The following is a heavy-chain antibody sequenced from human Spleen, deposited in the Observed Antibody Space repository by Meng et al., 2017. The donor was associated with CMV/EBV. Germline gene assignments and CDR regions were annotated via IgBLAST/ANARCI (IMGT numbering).Heavy chain of an antibody. CDR3: ARGEYCSSTSCYWNYYYGMDV. CDR1: GFTFSSYW. Sequence: GESLKISCAASGFTFSSYWMHWVRQAPGKGLVWVSRINSDGSSTSYADSVKGRFTISRDNAKNTLYLQMNSLRAEDTAVYYCARGEYCSSTSCYWNYYYGMDVWGQGTTVTVSS. J-gene: IGHJ6*02. D-gene: IGHD2-2*01. V-gene: IGHV3-74*01. CDR2: INSDGSST.